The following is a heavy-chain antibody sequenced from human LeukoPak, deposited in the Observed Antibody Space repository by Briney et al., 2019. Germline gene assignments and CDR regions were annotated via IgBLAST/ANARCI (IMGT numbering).Heavy chain of an antibody. Sequence: GGSLRLSCAASGFTFSSYGMHWVRQAPGKGLEWVAVISYDGSNKYYADSVKGRFTISRDNSKNTLYLQMNSLRAEDTAVYYCAKVTHMSSGWYYYGMDVWGQGTTVTVSS. CDR2: ISYDGSNK. J-gene: IGHJ6*02. D-gene: IGHD6-25*01. V-gene: IGHV3-30*18. CDR1: GFTFSSYG. CDR3: AKVTHMSSGWYYYGMDV.